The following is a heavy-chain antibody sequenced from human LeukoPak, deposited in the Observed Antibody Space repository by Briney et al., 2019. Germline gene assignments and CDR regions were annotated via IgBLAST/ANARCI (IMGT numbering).Heavy chain of an antibody. J-gene: IGHJ6*03. CDR3: ARLTAGDMVRGVITDYYYYYMDV. CDR2: IYHSGRT. D-gene: IGHD3-10*01. CDR1: GYSISSGYY. Sequence: KPSETLSLTCTVSGYSISSGYYWGWIRQPPGKGLEWIGSIYHSGRTFYNPSLKSRVTISVDTSKNQFSLKLTSVTAADTAVYYCARLTAGDMVRGVITDYYYYYMDVWGKGTTVTISS. V-gene: IGHV4-38-2*02.